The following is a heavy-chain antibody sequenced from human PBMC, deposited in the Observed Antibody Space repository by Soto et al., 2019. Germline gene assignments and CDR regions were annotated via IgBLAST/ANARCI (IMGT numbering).Heavy chain of an antibody. CDR2: INPSGGST. CDR1: GYTFTSYG. D-gene: IGHD3-22*01. Sequence: ASVKVSCKASGYTFTSYGISWVRQAPGQGLEWMGIINPSGGSTSYAQKFQGRVTMTRDTSTSTVYMELSSLRSEDTAVYYSAKTFYPRLDDSSGYPSYTWLDPWGQGTLVTVSS. CDR3: AKTFYPRLDDSSGYPSYTWLDP. J-gene: IGHJ5*02. V-gene: IGHV1-46*01.